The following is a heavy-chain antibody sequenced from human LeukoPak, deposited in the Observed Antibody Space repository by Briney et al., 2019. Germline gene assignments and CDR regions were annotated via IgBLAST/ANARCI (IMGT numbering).Heavy chain of an antibody. CDR2: ISATSKYE. D-gene: IGHD3-10*01. J-gene: IGHJ6*03. V-gene: IGHV3-21*06. CDR3: ARDYSLVVRGVNYYFHMDV. Sequence: GGSLRLSCAASGFTFSSYSINWVRQAPGKGLEWVSVISATSKYEYYSDSVKGRFTISRDNAKNSLYLQINSLRAEDTAVYYCARDYSLVVRGVNYYFHMDVWGKGTTVIVSS. CDR1: GFTFSSYS.